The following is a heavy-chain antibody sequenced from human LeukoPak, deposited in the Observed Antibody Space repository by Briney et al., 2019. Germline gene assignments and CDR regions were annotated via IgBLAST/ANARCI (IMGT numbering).Heavy chain of an antibody. Sequence: GGSLRLSWAASGFTFTNYAMSWVRQTPGKGLEWVSATVGSRPDTYHADSVKGRFTVSRDNSRNTLYLQMNNLRIEDSAVYYCTKAPLMSCTGAFCYPFDSWGQGVLVTVSS. CDR2: TVGSRPDT. D-gene: IGHD2-8*02. J-gene: IGHJ4*02. CDR3: TKAPLMSCTGAFCYPFDS. CDR1: GFTFTNYA. V-gene: IGHV3-23*01.